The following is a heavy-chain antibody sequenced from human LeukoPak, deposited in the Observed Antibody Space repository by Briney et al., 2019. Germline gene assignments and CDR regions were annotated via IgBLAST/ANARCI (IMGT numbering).Heavy chain of an antibody. J-gene: IGHJ6*03. CDR3: ARSSGWYHYYYYMDV. Sequence: QPGGSLRLSCAASGFIFSSYWMHWVRQAPGKGLVWVSRINSDGSSTSYADSVKGRFTISRDNAKNTLYLQMNSLRAEDTAVYYCARSSGWYHYYYYMDVWGKGTTVTVSS. D-gene: IGHD6-19*01. V-gene: IGHV3-74*01. CDR1: GFIFSSYW. CDR2: INSDGSST.